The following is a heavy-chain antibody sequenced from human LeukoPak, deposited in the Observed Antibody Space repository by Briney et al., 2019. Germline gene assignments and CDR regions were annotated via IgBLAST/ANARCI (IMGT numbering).Heavy chain of an antibody. V-gene: IGHV1-18*01. CDR3: ARDLNYVTLGYDILADVGYYFDY. D-gene: IGHD3-9*01. CDR1: GYTFTMYG. CDR2: IGPHNGNT. Sequence: ASVKVSCKASGYTFTMYGISWVRQAPGQGLQWLGWIGPHNGNTKYAQDLQGRVSMTTDTSTSTAYLELRSLRSDDTAIYYCARDLNYVTLGYDILADVGYYFDYWGQGSLVTVSS. J-gene: IGHJ4*02.